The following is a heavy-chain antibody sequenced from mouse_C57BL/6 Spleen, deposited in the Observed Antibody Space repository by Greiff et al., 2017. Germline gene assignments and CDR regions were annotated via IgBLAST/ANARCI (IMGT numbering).Heavy chain of an antibody. V-gene: IGHV1-81*01. J-gene: IGHJ4*01. Sequence: QVQLQQPGAELARPGASVKLSCKASGYTFTSYGISWVKQRTGQGLEWIGEIYPRSGNTYYNEKFKGKATLTADKSSSTAYMELRSLTSEDSAVYFCARSDYYQLMDYWGQGTSVTVSS. CDR1: GYTFTSYG. CDR3: ARSDYYQLMDY. D-gene: IGHD1-1*01. CDR2: IYPRSGNT.